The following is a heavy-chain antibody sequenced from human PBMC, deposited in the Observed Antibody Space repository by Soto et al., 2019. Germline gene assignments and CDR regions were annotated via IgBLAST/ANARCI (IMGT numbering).Heavy chain of an antibody. CDR2: ISSSSSYI. J-gene: IGHJ4*02. D-gene: IGHD1-26*01. CDR1: GFTFSSYT. V-gene: IGHV3-21*01. CDR3: ARDSGSYYGVSNY. Sequence: GGSLRLSCAASGFTFSSYTMNWVRQAPGKGLEWVSSISSSSSYIYYADSVKGRFTISRDNAKNSLYLQMNSLRAEDTAVYYCARDSGSYYGVSNYWGQGTLVTVSS.